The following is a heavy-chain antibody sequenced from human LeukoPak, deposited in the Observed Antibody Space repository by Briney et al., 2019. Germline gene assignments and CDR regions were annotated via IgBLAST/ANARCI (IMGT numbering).Heavy chain of an antibody. CDR1: GFTFSSYA. V-gene: IGHV3-23*01. CDR3: AKVEDSSGWYTTYYYGMDV. J-gene: IGHJ6*02. Sequence: GGSLRLSCAASGFTFSSYAMSWVHQAPGKGLEWVSAISGSGGSTYYADSVKGRLTISRDNSKNTLYLQMNSLRAEDTAVYYCAKVEDSSGWYTTYYYGMDVWGQGTTVTVSS. D-gene: IGHD6-19*01. CDR2: ISGSGGST.